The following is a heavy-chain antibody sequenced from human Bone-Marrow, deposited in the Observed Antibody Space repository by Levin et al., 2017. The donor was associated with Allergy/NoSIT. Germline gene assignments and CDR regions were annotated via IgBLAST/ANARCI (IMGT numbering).Heavy chain of an antibody. CDR1: GFTFSSYG. Sequence: GGSLRLSCAASGFTFSSYGMHWVRQAPGKGLEWVAVISYDGSNKYYADSVKGRFTISRDNSKNTLYLQMNSLRAEDTAVYYCAKVGDSSSPPTDYWGQGTLVTVSS. V-gene: IGHV3-30*18. CDR2: ISYDGSNK. CDR3: AKVGDSSSPPTDY. J-gene: IGHJ4*02. D-gene: IGHD6-19*01.